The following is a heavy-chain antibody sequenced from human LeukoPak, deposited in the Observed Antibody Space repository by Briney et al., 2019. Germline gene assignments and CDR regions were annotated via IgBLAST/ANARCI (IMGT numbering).Heavy chain of an antibody. V-gene: IGHV1-18*01. CDR3: ARVVSVVTQHWYFDL. Sequence: VASVKVSCKASGYTFTSYGISWVRQAPGQGLEWMGWISAYNGNTNYAQKLQGRVTMTTDTSTSTAYLELRSLRSDDTAVYYCARVVSVVTQHWYFDLWGRGTLVTVSS. D-gene: IGHD4-23*01. CDR1: GYTFTSYG. CDR2: ISAYNGNT. J-gene: IGHJ2*01.